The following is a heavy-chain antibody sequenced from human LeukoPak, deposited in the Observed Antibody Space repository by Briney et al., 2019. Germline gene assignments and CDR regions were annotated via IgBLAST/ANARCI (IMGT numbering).Heavy chain of an antibody. CDR3: ARSTSDWLLQILDY. D-gene: IGHD3/OR15-3a*01. V-gene: IGHV1-2*02. CDR2: INPNGGDT. J-gene: IGHJ4*02. CDR1: GYTFTGYY. Sequence: ASVKVSCKASGYTFTGYYMHWVRQAPGQGLQWMGWINPNGGDTNYAQKFQGRVTMTRDTSISTAYMELSSLTSDDTAVYYCARSTSDWLLQILDYWGQGTLVTVSS.